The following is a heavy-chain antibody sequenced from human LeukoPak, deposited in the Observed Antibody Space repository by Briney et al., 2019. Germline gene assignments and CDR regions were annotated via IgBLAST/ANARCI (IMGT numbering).Heavy chain of an antibody. J-gene: IGHJ4*02. V-gene: IGHV3-15*01. CDR1: GFTFSNAW. CDR2: IKSKTDGGTT. Sequence: GGSLRLSCAASGFTFSNAWMSWVRQAPGKGLEWVGRIKSKTDGGTTDYAAPVKGRLTISRDDSKNTLYLQMNSLRTEDTAVYYCTTASITMVRGVMDLDYWGQGTLVTVSS. D-gene: IGHD3-10*01. CDR3: TTASITMVRGVMDLDY.